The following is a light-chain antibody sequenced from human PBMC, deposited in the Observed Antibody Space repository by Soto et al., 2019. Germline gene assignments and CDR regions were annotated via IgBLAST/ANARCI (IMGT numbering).Light chain of an antibody. CDR3: QQYNKWPRT. CDR1: QSVGTN. V-gene: IGKV3-15*01. Sequence: EILMTQSPATLSVSPGERATLSCRASQSVGTNLAWYQQKPGQAPRLLIYDASKRATGIPARVSGGGSGTEFTLTISSLQSEDFAFYYCQQYNKWPRTFGQGTKVEI. CDR2: DAS. J-gene: IGKJ1*01.